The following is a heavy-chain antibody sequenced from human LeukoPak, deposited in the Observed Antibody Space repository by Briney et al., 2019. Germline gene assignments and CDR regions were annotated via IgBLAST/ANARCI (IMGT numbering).Heavy chain of an antibody. J-gene: IGHJ4*02. CDR1: GLTFSTSG. Sequence: GGSLRLSCTASGLTFSTSGFNWVRQAPGKGLEWVASIGPTGSDRYHVDSIKGRFTTSRDNANNFLYLQMNSLRAEDTAVYYCATETNGRHYDYWGQGTLLTVSS. CDR3: ATETNGRHYDY. V-gene: IGHV3-21*06. CDR2: IGPTGSDR. D-gene: IGHD1-14*01.